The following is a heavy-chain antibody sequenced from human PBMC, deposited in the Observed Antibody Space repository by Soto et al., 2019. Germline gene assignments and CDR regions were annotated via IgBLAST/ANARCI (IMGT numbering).Heavy chain of an antibody. Sequence: QVLLQESGPGLVKPSGTLSLTCAVSSGSISGSHWWSWVRQPPGKGLEWIGEISNSGSTNYNPSLRSRVAISVDKSKNHFSLKLNSVTAADTAVYHCGRGGVPDYWGQALLVTVSS. CDR3: GRGGVPDY. D-gene: IGHD2-8*01. J-gene: IGHJ4*02. V-gene: IGHV4-4*02. CDR1: SGSISGSHW. CDR2: ISNSGST.